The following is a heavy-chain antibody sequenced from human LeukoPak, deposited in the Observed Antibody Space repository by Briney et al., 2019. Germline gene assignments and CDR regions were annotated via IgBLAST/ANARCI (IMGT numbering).Heavy chain of an antibody. D-gene: IGHD6-13*01. J-gene: IGHJ4*02. CDR2: ISAYNGNT. CDR1: GYTFTSYG. CDR3: ARDWDYIAAAGTGSQSGY. V-gene: IGHV1-18*01. Sequence: ASVKVSCKASGYTFTSYGISWVRQAPGQGLEWMGWISAYNGNTNYAQKLQGRVTMTTDTSTSTAYMELRSLRSDDTAVYYCARDWDYIAAAGTGSQSGYWGRGTLVTVSS.